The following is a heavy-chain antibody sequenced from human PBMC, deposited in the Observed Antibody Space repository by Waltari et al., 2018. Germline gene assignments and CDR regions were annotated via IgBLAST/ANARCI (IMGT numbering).Heavy chain of an antibody. CDR1: GGSISSYY. CDR2: IYYSGST. J-gene: IGHJ6*03. V-gene: IGHV4-59*01. D-gene: IGHD3-3*01. Sequence: QVQLQESGPGLVKPSETLSLTCTVSGGSISSYYWSWIRQPPGKGLAWIGYIYYSGSTNYNPSLKSRVTISVDTSKNQFSLKLSSVTAADTAVYYCARSPAPYYDFWSGTYYYYYYMDVWGKGTTVTVSS. CDR3: ARSPAPYYDFWSGTYYYYYYMDV.